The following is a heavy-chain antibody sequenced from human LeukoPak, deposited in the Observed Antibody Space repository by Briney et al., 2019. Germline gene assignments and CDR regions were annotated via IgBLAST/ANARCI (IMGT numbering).Heavy chain of an antibody. CDR2: IRYDGRNK. CDR3: AKEIYYDSSAFFDY. CDR1: GFNFSSYG. D-gene: IGHD3-22*01. Sequence: GGSLRLSCSPSGFNFSSYGIHWVRQAPSKGLEWEAGIRYDGRNKYYADSVKGRYTISRDNSKNTLYLQMNSLRTEDTAVYFCAKEIYYDSSAFFDYWGQGTLVTVSA. V-gene: IGHV3-30*02. J-gene: IGHJ4*02.